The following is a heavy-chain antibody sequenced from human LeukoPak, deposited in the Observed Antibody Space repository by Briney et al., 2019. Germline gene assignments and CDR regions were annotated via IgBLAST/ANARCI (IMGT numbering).Heavy chain of an antibody. Sequence: GGSLKLSCAASGFTFSSYGMHWVRQAPGKGLEWVAVISYDGSNKYYADSVKGRFSISRDNSKNTLYLQMNTLRGEDTAVYYCAGGRYHFDYWGQGTLVTVSS. CDR2: ISYDGSNK. V-gene: IGHV3-30*03. CDR1: GFTFSSYG. CDR3: AGGRYHFDY. J-gene: IGHJ4*02. D-gene: IGHD6-19*01.